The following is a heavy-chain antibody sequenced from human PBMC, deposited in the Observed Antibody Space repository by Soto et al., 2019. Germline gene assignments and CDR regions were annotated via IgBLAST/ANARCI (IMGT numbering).Heavy chain of an antibody. CDR2: IYTGGST. D-gene: IGHD3-10*01. V-gene: IGHV3-66*01. CDR1: GFTVSNNY. J-gene: IGHJ4*02. Sequence: GGSLRLSCAASGFTVSNNYMSWVRQAPGRGLEWVSVIYTGGSTYYADSVKGRFTISRDNSKNTVYLQMNSLRAEDTAVYYCVFGEYYFDYWGQGTLVTVSS. CDR3: VFGEYYFDY.